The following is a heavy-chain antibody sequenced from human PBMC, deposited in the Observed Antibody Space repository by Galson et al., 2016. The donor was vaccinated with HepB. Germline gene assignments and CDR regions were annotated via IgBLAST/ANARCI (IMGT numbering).Heavy chain of an antibody. D-gene: IGHD4-11*01. Sequence: LRLSCAASGFTVSSTYMSWVRQAPGKGLEWISVIFSGGSTYYADSVKGRFTISRDNSKNTVYLEMNSLRAEDTAVYYCAREGSADCSNCDHWNYGMDVWGQGTTVTVSS. CDR2: IFSGGST. CDR1: GFTVSSTY. V-gene: IGHV3-53*01. J-gene: IGHJ6*02. CDR3: AREGSADCSNCDHWNYGMDV.